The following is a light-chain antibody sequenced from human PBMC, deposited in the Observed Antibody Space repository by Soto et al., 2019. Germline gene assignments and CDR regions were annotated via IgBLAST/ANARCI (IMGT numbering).Light chain of an antibody. CDR2: DVT. V-gene: IGLV2-14*01. CDR3: SSYTSSSTDV. Sequence: AVLTHTASVYGPPRQSITISCSGTTIEVGVYTYVSWYQQHSVKAPKLMIYDVTNRSSGVSNRFSGSKSGNTASLTFSGLQAEDEADYYCSSYTSSSTDVFGTGT. J-gene: IGLJ1*01. CDR1: TIEVGVYTY.